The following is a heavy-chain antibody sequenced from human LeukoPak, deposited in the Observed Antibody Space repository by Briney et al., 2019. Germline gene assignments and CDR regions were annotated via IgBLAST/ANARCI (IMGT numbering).Heavy chain of an antibody. CDR2: TYYRSSWYN. CDR1: GDIFSSNSAA. D-gene: IGHD3-10*01. V-gene: IGHV6-1*01. J-gene: IGHJ4*02. Sequence: SQTLSLTCAISGDIFSSNSAAWHWVRQSPSRGLEWLVRTYYRSSWYNDYAVSVKSRITINADTSKNQFSLQMNSVTPEDTAVYYCAAGSSGSSNYYFDYWGQGTLVTVSS. CDR3: AAGSSGSSNYYFDY.